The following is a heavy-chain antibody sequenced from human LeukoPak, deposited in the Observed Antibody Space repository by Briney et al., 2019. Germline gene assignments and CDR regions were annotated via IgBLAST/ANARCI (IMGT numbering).Heavy chain of an antibody. Sequence: ASVKVSCKASGYTFTGYYMHWVRQAPGQGLEWMGWINPNSGATNYTQNFQGRVTMTRDTSISTAYMELSRLRSDDTAVYYCARITDLTIFGVVLISGFLDYWGQGTLVTVSS. CDR1: GYTFTGYY. CDR3: ARITDLTIFGVVLISGFLDY. D-gene: IGHD3-3*01. J-gene: IGHJ4*02. CDR2: INPNSGAT. V-gene: IGHV1-2*02.